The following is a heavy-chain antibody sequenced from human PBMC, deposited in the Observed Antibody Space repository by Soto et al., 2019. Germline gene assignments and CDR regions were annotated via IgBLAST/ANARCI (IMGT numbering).Heavy chain of an antibody. Sequence: QVQLQESGPGLVKPPETLSLTCTVSGGSISSNYWSWIRQPPGKGLEWIGYIYYSGSTNYKPTLKSRVTISIDTSKNQFSLKLSSVTAADTAVYYWARGGAPIAVFGVVMSGFDPWGQGALVTVSS. CDR2: IYYSGST. J-gene: IGHJ5*02. CDR1: GGSISSNY. CDR3: ARGGAPIAVFGVVMSGFDP. D-gene: IGHD3-3*01. V-gene: IGHV4-59*01.